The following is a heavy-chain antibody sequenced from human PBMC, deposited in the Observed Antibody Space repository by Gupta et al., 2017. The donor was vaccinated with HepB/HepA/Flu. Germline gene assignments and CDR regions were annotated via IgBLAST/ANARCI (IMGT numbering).Heavy chain of an antibody. CDR3: AKGHGGYYYGSGSYYNGVHYYYYGMDV. V-gene: IGHV3-23*01. J-gene: IGHJ6*02. CDR1: GFTFSSYA. D-gene: IGHD3-10*01. Sequence: EVQLLESGGGLVQPGGSLRLSCAASGFTFSSYAMSWVRQAPGKGLEWVSAISGSGGSTYYADSVKGRFTISRDNSKNTLYLQMNSLRAEDTAVYYCAKGHGGYYYGSGSYYNGVHYYYYGMDVWGQGTTVTVSS. CDR2: ISGSGGST.